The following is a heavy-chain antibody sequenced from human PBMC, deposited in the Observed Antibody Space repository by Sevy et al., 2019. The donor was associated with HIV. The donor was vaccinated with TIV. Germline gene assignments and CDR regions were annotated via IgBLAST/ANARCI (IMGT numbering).Heavy chain of an antibody. Sequence: GGSLRLSCTASGFTFSSFGVHWVRQAPGKVLEWVALIWYDGHKKYYADSVKGRFSISRDSSKNTVYLQMNNLRAEDTAVYYCARGPSLIVAGAAGYLDYWGQGTLVTVSS. J-gene: IGHJ4*02. CDR3: ARGPSLIVAGAAGYLDY. V-gene: IGHV3-33*01. CDR1: GFTFSSFG. D-gene: IGHD2-21*01. CDR2: IWYDGHKK.